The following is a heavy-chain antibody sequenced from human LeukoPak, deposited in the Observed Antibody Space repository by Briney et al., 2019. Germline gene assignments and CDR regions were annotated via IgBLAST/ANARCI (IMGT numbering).Heavy chain of an antibody. CDR1: GFNFSSYG. J-gene: IGHJ4*02. D-gene: IGHD2-2*02. V-gene: IGHV3-30*02. Sequence: GGSLRLSCAASGFNFSSYGMHWVRQAPGKGLEWVAFIRYDGSNKYYADSVKGRFTISRDNSKNTLYLQMNSLRAEDTAVYYCAKDSALYCSSTNCYTGLDYWGQGTLVTVSS. CDR3: AKDSALYCSSTNCYTGLDY. CDR2: IRYDGSNK.